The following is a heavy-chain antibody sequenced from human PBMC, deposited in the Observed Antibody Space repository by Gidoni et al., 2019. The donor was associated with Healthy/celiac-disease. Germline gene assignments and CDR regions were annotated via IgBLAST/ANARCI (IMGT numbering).Heavy chain of an antibody. CDR1: GYTFTSYG. CDR2: ISAYNGNT. V-gene: IGHV1-18*01. D-gene: IGHD3-22*01. J-gene: IGHJ4*02. CDR3: ARASPLGSSGHSFY. Sequence: QVQLVQSGAEVKKPGASVKVSCKASGYTFTSYGISWVRQDPGQGLEWMGWISAYNGNTNYAQKVQGRVTMTTDTSTSTAYMELRSLRADDTAVYYCARASPLGSSGHSFYWGQGTLVTVSS.